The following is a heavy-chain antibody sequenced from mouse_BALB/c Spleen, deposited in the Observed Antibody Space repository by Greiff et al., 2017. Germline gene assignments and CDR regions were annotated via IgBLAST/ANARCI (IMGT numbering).Heavy chain of an antibody. CDR2: IRNKANGYTT. Sequence: EVKLVESGGGLVQPGGSLRLSCATSGFTFTDYYMSWVRQPPGKALEWLGFIRNKANGYTTEYSASVKGRFTISRDNSQSILYLQMNTLRAEDSATYYCARDGEYYYGPMDYWGQGTSVTVSS. J-gene: IGHJ4*01. CDR1: GFTFTDYY. V-gene: IGHV7-3*02. D-gene: IGHD1-1*01. CDR3: ARDGEYYYGPMDY.